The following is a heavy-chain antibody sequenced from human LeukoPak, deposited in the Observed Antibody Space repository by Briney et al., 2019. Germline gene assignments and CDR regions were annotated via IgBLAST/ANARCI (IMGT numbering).Heavy chain of an antibody. CDR3: AKDRSCADWYFDL. D-gene: IGHD1-26*01. J-gene: IGHJ2*01. V-gene: IGHV3-9*01. Sequence: GGSLRLCCGASMFIFDDCAMDKVQQAPGKTLYWLAGLWWNRGSICCADAVKGRFAVSRDHAKYSLSLQMNSLRAEDSALYYCAKDRSCADWYFDLWGRGTLVTVSS. CDR1: MFIFDDCA. CDR2: LWWNRGSI.